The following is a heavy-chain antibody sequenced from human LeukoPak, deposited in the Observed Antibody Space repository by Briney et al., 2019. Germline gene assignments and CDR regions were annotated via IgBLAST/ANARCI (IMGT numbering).Heavy chain of an antibody. V-gene: IGHV1-69*04. CDR1: GYTFTGYY. CDR3: ARDPLIEMATIYYFDY. CDR2: IIPILGIA. Sequence: GASVKVSCKASGYTFTGYYMHWVRQAPGQGLEWMGRIIPILGIANYAQKFQGRVTITADKSTSTAYMELSSLRSEDTAVYYCARDPLIEMATIYYFDYWGQGTLVTVSS. D-gene: IGHD5-24*01. J-gene: IGHJ4*02.